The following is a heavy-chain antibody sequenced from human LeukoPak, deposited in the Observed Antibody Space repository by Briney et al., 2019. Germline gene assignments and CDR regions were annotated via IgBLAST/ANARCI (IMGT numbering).Heavy chain of an antibody. CDR2: ISSSSSYI. CDR3: ARFQYYYDSSGWIKYYYGMDV. D-gene: IGHD3-22*01. J-gene: IGHJ6*02. Sequence: GGSLRLSCAASGFTFSSYSMNWVRQAPGKGLEWVSSISSSSSYIYYADSVKGRSTISRDNAKNSLYLQMNSLRAEDTAVYYCARFQYYYDSSGWIKYYYGMDVWGQGTTVTVSS. V-gene: IGHV3-21*01. CDR1: GFTFSSYS.